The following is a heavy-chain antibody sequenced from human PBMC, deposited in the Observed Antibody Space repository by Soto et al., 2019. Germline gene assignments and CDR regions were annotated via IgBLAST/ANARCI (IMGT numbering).Heavy chain of an antibody. V-gene: IGHV3-33*01. CDR1: GFAFSSHG. CDR2: IVREGSEK. CDR3: ARDDEDDDNGLDS. D-gene: IGHD3-3*01. J-gene: IGHJ5*01. Sequence: QVQLVESGGVVVQPGRSLRLSCAASGFAFSSHGMHWVRQAPGKGLEWVAVIVREGSEKHYADSVKGRFTISRDNSKNTLYLEMNSLRAEDTAVYFGARDDEDDDNGLDSWGQGTLVTVSS.